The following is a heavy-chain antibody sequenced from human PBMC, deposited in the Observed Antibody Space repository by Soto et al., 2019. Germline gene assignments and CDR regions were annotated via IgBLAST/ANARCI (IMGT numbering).Heavy chain of an antibody. J-gene: IGHJ6*02. V-gene: IGHV3-15*01. D-gene: IGHD1-26*01. CDR1: GFTFSNAW. CDR2: IKSKTDGGTT. Sequence: AGGSLRLSCAASGFTFSNAWMSWARQAPGKGLEWVGRIKSKTDGGTTDYAAPVKGRFTISRDDSKNTLYLQMNSLKTEDTAVYYCTTDRAGATHYYYYYGMDVWGQGTTVTVSS. CDR3: TTDRAGATHYYYYYGMDV.